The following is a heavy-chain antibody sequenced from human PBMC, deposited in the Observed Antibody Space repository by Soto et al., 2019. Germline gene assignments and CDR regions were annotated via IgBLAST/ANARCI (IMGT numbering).Heavy chain of an antibody. Sequence: ETLSLTCAVYGGSFSGYYWSWIRQPPWKGLEWIGEINHSGSTNYNPSLKSRVTISVDTSKNQFSLKLSSVTAADTAVYYCARSKDIVVVPAATGGLIYYYYGMDVWGQGTTVTV. CDR2: INHSGST. CDR1: GGSFSGYY. CDR3: ARSKDIVVVPAATGGLIYYYYGMDV. D-gene: IGHD2-2*01. J-gene: IGHJ6*02. V-gene: IGHV4-34*01.